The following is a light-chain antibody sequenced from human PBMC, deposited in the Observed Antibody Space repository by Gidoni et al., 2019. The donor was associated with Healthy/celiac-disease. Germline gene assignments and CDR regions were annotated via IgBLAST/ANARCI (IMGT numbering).Light chain of an antibody. CDR3: QQYYSYPPST. J-gene: IGKJ5*01. Sequence: AIRMTQSPSSFSAATGDRVTITCRASQGISSYLAWYQQKPGKAPKRLIYAASTLQSGVPSRFSGSGSGTDFTLTISCLQSEDFATYYCQQYYSYPPSTFGQGTRLEIK. CDR2: AAS. V-gene: IGKV1-8*01. CDR1: QGISSY.